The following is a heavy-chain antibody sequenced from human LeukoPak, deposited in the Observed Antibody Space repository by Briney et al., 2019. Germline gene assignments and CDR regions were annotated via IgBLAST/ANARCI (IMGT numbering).Heavy chain of an antibody. J-gene: IGHJ4*02. CDR2: INADGSVK. CDR1: GFTFSSNW. D-gene: IGHD1-1*01. Sequence: TGGSLRLSCAAFGFTFSSNWMSWVRQAPGKGLEWVATINADGSVKHYVDSVKGRFTISRDNAKNSLSLQMDTLRAEDTAVYYCAKSPGTGAPYDYWGQGTLVTVSS. V-gene: IGHV3-7*01. CDR3: AKSPGTGAPYDY.